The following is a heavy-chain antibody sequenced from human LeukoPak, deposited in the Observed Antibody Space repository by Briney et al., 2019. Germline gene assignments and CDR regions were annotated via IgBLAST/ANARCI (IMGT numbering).Heavy chain of an antibody. Sequence: GASVKVSCKASGGTFISYAISWVRQAPGQGLEWMGGIIPIFGTANYAQKFQGRVTITADESTSTAHMELSSLRSEDTAVYYCARLHGDYEVRWFDPWGQGTLVTVSS. V-gene: IGHV1-69*13. CDR1: GGTFISYA. D-gene: IGHD4-17*01. J-gene: IGHJ5*02. CDR2: IIPIFGTA. CDR3: ARLHGDYEVRWFDP.